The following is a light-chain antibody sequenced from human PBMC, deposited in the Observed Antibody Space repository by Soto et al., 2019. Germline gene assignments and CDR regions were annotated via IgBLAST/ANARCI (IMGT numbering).Light chain of an antibody. CDR3: QQYNNWPPLT. J-gene: IGKJ4*01. CDR1: QSVSSN. V-gene: IGKV3D-15*01. CDR2: HAS. Sequence: EIVMTQSPATLSVSPGERATLSCRASQSVSSNLAWYQQKPGQAPRLLIYHASTRATGIPARFSGSGSETEFTLTITSLQSEDFAVYFCQQYNNWPPLTFGGGTNVEIK.